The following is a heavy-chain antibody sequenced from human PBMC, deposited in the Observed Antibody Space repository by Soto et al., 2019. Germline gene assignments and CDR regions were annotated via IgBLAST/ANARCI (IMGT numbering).Heavy chain of an antibody. V-gene: IGHV1-69*06. CDR3: AREGPVAGNYGMDV. J-gene: IGHJ6*02. CDR1: GGTFSTYA. Sequence: QVQLPQSGAEVKKPVSSVKVSCKASGGTFSTYAISWVRQAPGQGLEWMGGIIPIFATPSYAQKVQGRVTITADKSTSTAYMELSSLRSEDTAVYYCAREGPVAGNYGMDVWGQGTTVTVSS. CDR2: IIPIFATP. D-gene: IGHD6-19*01.